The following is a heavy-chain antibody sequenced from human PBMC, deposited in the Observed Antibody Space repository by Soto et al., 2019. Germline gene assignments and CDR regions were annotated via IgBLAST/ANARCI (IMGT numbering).Heavy chain of an antibody. Sequence: ASVKVSCKASGYTFTSYGISWVRQAPGQGLEWMGWISAYNGNTNYAQRLQGRVTMTTDTSTSTAYMELRSLRSDDTAVYYCARSPYSGSLLLFDYWGQGTLVTVSS. V-gene: IGHV1-18*01. CDR3: ARSPYSGSLLLFDY. J-gene: IGHJ4*02. D-gene: IGHD1-26*01. CDR2: ISAYNGNT. CDR1: GYTFTSYG.